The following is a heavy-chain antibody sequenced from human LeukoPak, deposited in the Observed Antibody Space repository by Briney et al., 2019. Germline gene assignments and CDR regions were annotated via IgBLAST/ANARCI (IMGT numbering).Heavy chain of an antibody. D-gene: IGHD3-9*01. J-gene: IGHJ4*02. CDR3: ARDYDILTGPFTLGY. CDR1: GGTFSGYY. CDR2: IYYSGST. V-gene: IGHV4-59*12. Sequence: PSETLSLTCAVCGGTFSGYYWSWLRQAPAKGLEGIWDIYYSGSTYYNPSLKSRVTISVDTSKNEFSLKLSSVTAADTAVYYCARDYDILTGPFTLGYWGQGTLVTVSS.